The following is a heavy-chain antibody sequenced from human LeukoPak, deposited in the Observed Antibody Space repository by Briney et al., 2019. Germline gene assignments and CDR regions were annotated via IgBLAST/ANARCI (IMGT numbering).Heavy chain of an antibody. CDR2: ITWNGGHT. J-gene: IGHJ4*02. CDR1: GFIFNDYA. CDR3: ARDRSYNSYFDY. D-gene: IGHD5-24*01. Sequence: GGSLRLSCEASGFIFNDYAMHWVRQVPGKGLEWISLITWNGGHTYYADSVKGRFTISRDNIKNSLYLQMNSLRPEDTALYYCARDRSYNSYFDYWGQGTLVTV. V-gene: IGHV3-43D*04.